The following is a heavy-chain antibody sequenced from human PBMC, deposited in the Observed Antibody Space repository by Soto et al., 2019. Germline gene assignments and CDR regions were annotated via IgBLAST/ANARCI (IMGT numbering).Heavy chain of an antibody. V-gene: IGHV3-30*18. CDR2: ISYDGSNK. J-gene: IGHJ4*02. CDR3: AKGLGYCSGGSCKEMGADIDY. D-gene: IGHD2-15*01. Sequence: GGSLRLSCAASGFTFSSYGMHWVRQAPGKGLEWVAVISYDGSNKYYADSVKGRFTISRDNSKNTLYLQMNSLRAEDTAVYYCAKGLGYCSGGSCKEMGADIDYRGQGTLVTVSS. CDR1: GFTFSSYG.